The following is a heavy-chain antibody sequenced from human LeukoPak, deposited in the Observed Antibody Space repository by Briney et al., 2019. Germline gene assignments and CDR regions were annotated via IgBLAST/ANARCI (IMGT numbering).Heavy chain of an antibody. CDR2: ISVDGETT. Sequence: GGSLRLSCAVSGFSVGNSGMSWVRQALAKGLEWISAISVDGETTYYADSVKGRIIISRDNSKNTLFLQLSSLRAEDTAVYYCAQGYSSGWYPNWGQGSLVSVSS. J-gene: IGHJ4*02. CDR1: GFSVGNSG. CDR3: AQGYSSGWYPN. D-gene: IGHD6-19*01. V-gene: IGHV3-23*01.